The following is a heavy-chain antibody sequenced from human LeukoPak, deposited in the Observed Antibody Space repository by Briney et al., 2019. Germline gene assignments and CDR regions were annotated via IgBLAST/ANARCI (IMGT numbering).Heavy chain of an antibody. CDR3: AREGTQQLVRYAFDI. CDR2: IDPSSTYI. V-gene: IGHV3-21*01. CDR1: RFTFSSYT. Sequence: GGSLRLSCSASRFTFSSYTMNWVRQAPGKGLEWVSSIDPSSTYIYYADSVKGRFTISRDNSKNTLYLQMNSLRAEDTAVYYCAREGTQQLVRYAFDIWGQGTMVTVSS. D-gene: IGHD6-13*01. J-gene: IGHJ3*02.